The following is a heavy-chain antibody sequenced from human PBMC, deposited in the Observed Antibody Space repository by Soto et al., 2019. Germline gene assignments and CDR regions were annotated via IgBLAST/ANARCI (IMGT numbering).Heavy chain of an antibody. J-gene: IGHJ4*02. CDR3: NRGSEYDFWSGYL. V-gene: IGHV1-69*06. D-gene: IGHD3-3*01. CDR1: GGTSTRYA. Sequence: QARLVQSGAEVRKPGSSVKVSCKVTGGTSTRYAINWVRQAPGQGLEWMGGIVPMFGTSKYAQKFQGRVTITADTSTNIAYMELRSLRSVDTAVYYCNRGSEYDFWSGYLWGQGTLVSVSS. CDR2: IVPMFGTS.